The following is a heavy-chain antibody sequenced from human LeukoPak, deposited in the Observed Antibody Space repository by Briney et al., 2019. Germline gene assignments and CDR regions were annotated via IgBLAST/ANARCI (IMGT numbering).Heavy chain of an antibody. J-gene: IGHJ4*02. V-gene: IGHV1-3*01. D-gene: IGHD3-22*01. CDR3: ARVPTDTNYYDSSGLNNFDY. Sequence: ASVKVSCKASGYTFTSYAMHWVRQAPGQRLEWMGWINAGNGNTKYSQKFQGRVTMTRNTSISTAYMELSSLRSEDTAVYYCARVPTDTNYYDSSGLNNFDYWGQGTLVTVSS. CDR2: INAGNGNT. CDR1: GYTFTSYA.